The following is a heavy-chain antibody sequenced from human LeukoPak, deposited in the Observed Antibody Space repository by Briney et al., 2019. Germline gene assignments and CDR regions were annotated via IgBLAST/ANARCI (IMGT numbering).Heavy chain of an antibody. CDR1: GGSISSSSYY. D-gene: IGHD3-10*01. V-gene: IGHV4-39*01. CDR2: IYYSGST. Sequence: SETLSLTCTVSGGSISSSSYYWGWIRQPPGKGLEWIGSIYYSGSTYYNPSLKSRVTISVDTSKNQFSLKLSSVTAADTAVYYCARLYHRVVRGDPDYWGQGTLVTVSS. CDR3: ARLYHRVVRGDPDY. J-gene: IGHJ4*02.